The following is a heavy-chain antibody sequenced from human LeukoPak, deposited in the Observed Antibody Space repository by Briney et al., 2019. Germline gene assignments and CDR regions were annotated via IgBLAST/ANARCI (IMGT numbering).Heavy chain of an antibody. CDR3: ARVRSTTGSYYYMDV. Sequence: ASVKVSCKASGGTFSSYAISWVRQAPGQGLEWMGGIIPIFGTANYAQKFQGRVTITTDESTSTAYMELSSLRSEDTAVYYCARVRSTTGSYYYMDVWGKGTTVTVSS. V-gene: IGHV1-69*05. CDR2: IIPIFGTA. CDR1: GGTFSSYA. J-gene: IGHJ6*03. D-gene: IGHD3-10*01.